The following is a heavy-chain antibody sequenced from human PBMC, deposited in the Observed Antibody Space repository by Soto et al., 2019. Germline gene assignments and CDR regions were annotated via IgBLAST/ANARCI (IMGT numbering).Heavy chain of an antibody. Sequence: QVQLVQSGAEVKKPGASVKVSCKASGYTFTSYYMHWVRQAPGQGLEWMGIINPSGGSTSYAQKFQGRVTMTRDTSTRTVYMELSSLRSEATAVYYCARVSSWSCFDYWGQGTLVTVSS. J-gene: IGHJ4*02. CDR1: GYTFTSYY. V-gene: IGHV1-46*01. D-gene: IGHD6-13*01. CDR2: INPSGGST. CDR3: ARVSSWSCFDY.